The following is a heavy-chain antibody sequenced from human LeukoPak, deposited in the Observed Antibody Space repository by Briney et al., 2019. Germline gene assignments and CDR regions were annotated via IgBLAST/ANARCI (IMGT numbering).Heavy chain of an antibody. CDR2: ISNSAART. J-gene: IGHJ4*02. CDR3: ARKVCSSTSCYLLDY. CDR1: GFTFISYA. Sequence: PGGSLRLSCAASGFTFISYAMSWVRQAPGKGLEWVSTISNSAARTYYTDSVKGRFTISRDNSKNTLYLQMNSLGAEDTAVYYCARKVCSSTSCYLLDYWGQGTLVTVSS. D-gene: IGHD2-2*01. V-gene: IGHV3-23*01.